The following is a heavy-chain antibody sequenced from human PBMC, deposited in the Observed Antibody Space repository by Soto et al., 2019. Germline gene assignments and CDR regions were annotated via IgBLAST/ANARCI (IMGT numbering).Heavy chain of an antibody. D-gene: IGHD5-12*01. J-gene: IGHJ4*02. CDR1: GGSISSGGYP. CDR2: IYHSGST. Sequence: QLQLQESGSGLVKPSQTLSLTCAVSGGSISSGGYPWSWIRQPPGKGLEWIGYIYHSGSTYYNPSLKSRVTISVDRSKNQFSLKLSSVTAADTAVYYCARSNRDGYNLAWLFDYWGQRTLVTVSS. CDR3: ARSNRDGYNLAWLFDY. V-gene: IGHV4-30-2*01.